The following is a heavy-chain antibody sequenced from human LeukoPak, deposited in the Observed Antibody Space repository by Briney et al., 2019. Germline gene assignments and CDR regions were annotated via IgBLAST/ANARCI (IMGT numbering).Heavy chain of an antibody. CDR1: GGTFSSYA. CDR3: ARGDIVVVPAAPYQYYYYGMDV. J-gene: IGHJ6*04. Sequence: ASVKVSCKASGGTFSSYAISWVRQAPGQGLEWMGGIIPIFGTANYAQKFQGRVTITADESTSTAYMELCSLRSEDTAVYYCARGDIVVVPAAPYQYYYYGMDVWGKGTTVTVSS. CDR2: IIPIFGTA. V-gene: IGHV1-69*01. D-gene: IGHD2-2*01.